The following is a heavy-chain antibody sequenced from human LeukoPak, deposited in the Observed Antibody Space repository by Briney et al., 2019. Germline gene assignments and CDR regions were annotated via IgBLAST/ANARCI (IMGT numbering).Heavy chain of an antibody. J-gene: IGHJ4*02. CDR1: GFTXXXXA. CDR3: ARDRDDVIDY. Sequence: SLXLSXXXXGFTXXXXAMHWVRXAPGKGLEWVAVISYDGSNKYYADSVKGRFTISRDNSKNTLYLQMNSLRAEDTAVYYCARDRDDVIDYWGQGTLVTVSS. D-gene: IGHD3-10*01. V-gene: IGHV3-30-3*01. CDR2: ISYDGSNK.